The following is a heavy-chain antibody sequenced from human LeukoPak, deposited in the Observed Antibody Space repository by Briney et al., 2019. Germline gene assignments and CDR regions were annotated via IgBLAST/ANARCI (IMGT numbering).Heavy chain of an antibody. CDR3: AKMGGRLSYYMDV. V-gene: IGHV3-23*01. Sequence: GGSLRLSCAASGFTFSSYAMTWVRQAPGKGLEWVSSIVGSGRTTYYADSVRGRFTISRDNSNNTLYLQMSSLRAEDTALYYCAKMGGRLSYYMDVWGKGTTVAVSS. D-gene: IGHD3-16*01. CDR1: GFTFSSYA. J-gene: IGHJ6*03. CDR2: IVGSGRTT.